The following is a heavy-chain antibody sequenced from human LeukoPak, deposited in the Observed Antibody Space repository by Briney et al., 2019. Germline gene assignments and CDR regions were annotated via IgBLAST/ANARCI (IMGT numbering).Heavy chain of an antibody. D-gene: IGHD3-10*02. Sequence: PGGSLRLSCIASGFTISSYAMTWVRQTPGKGLEWVASIAGTTFYADSVQGRFTISSDTSKNMLWLQMKDLRAEDTAVYYCARDSVPNDYWGQGTLVTVSS. V-gene: IGHV3-23*01. CDR1: GFTISSYA. CDR3: ARDSVPNDY. J-gene: IGHJ4*02. CDR2: IAGTT.